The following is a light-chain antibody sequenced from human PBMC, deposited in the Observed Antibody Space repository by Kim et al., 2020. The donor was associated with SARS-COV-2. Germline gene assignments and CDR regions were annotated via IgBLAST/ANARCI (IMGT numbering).Light chain of an antibody. V-gene: IGKV2D-29*01. J-gene: IGKJ5*01. CDR1: QSLLHSDGKTY. Sequence: DFVVTQTPLSLSVTPGQPASISCKSSQSLLHSDGKTYLYWYLQKAGQPPQLLNYEVSKRFSGVPDRFSGGGSGTDFTLKISRVGAGGVGVCYCMQNLQFITFGRRTRLEIK. CDR3: MQNLQFIT. CDR2: EVS.